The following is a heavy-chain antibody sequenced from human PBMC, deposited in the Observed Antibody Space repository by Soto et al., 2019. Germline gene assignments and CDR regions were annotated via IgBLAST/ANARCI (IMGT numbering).Heavy chain of an antibody. CDR3: ARSYYYDSTGYYRTFDY. CDR2: VGPSGAST. CDR1: GVVFGLYK. J-gene: IGHJ4*02. D-gene: IGHD3-22*01. Sequence: GGSLRVSCAVSGVVFGLYKISWVRLAPGKGLEWVSVVGPSGASTFYADSVRGRFTISRDNSENTLYLQMNSLRAADTALYFCARSYYYDSTGYYRTFDYWGPGTLVTVSS. V-gene: IGHV3-23*01.